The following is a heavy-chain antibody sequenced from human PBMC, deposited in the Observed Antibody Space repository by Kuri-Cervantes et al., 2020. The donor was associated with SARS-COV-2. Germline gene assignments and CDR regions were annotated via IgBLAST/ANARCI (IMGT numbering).Heavy chain of an antibody. CDR2: IIPVFGTA. CDR3: ARDLGHVGRLAAAIGPYYYYYYGMDV. V-gene: IGHV1-69*13. D-gene: IGHD2-2*02. Sequence: SSVNVSRKACGGTFRSYAISWVRQAPGQGLEWVGGIIPVFGTANYAQKFQVSVPITADESTSTAYMELSSLRSEDTAVYYCARDLGHVGRLAAAIGPYYYYYYGMDVWGQGTTVTVSS. CDR1: GGTFRSYA. J-gene: IGHJ6*02.